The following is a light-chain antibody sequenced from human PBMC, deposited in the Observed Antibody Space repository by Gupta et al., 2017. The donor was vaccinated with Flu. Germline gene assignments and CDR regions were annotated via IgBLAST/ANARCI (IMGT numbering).Light chain of an antibody. CDR1: QSVSPS. CDR3: QQRSDLPMYT. V-gene: IGKV3-11*01. CDR2: DAS. Sequence: VVLTQSPATLSFSPGERAVLSCRASQSVSPSLASYQQKPCQAPRLLMYDASRSAARIPARFSGSGSGTDFTITISTLEPADFAVYYCQQRSDLPMYTFGQGTKLEIK. J-gene: IGKJ2*01.